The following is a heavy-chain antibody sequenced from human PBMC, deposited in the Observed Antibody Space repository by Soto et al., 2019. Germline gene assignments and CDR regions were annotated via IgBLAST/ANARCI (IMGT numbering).Heavy chain of an antibody. V-gene: IGHV4-39*01. Sequence: PSETLSLTCTVSGGSISSSSYYWGWIRQPPGKGLEWIGSIYYSGSTYYNPSLKSRVTISVDTSKNQFSLKLSSVTAADTAVYYCARHVNTAMLTDYWGQGTLVTVSS. J-gene: IGHJ4*02. CDR3: ARHVNTAMLTDY. D-gene: IGHD5-18*01. CDR1: GGSISSSSYY. CDR2: IYYSGST.